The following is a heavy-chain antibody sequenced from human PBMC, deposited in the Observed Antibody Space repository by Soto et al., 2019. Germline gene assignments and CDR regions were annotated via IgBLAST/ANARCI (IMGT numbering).Heavy chain of an antibody. V-gene: IGHV3-23*01. D-gene: IGHD3-22*01. CDR2: ISGSGGST. CDR1: GFTFSSYA. CDR3: ARDLGHYDSSGYFDS. J-gene: IGHJ4*02. Sequence: PGGSLRLSCAASGFTFSSYAMSWVRQAPGKGLEWVSAISGSGGSTYYADSVKGRFTMSRDNAKNSVYLQMNSLRVEDTAVYYCARDLGHYDSSGYFDSWGQGTQVTVSS.